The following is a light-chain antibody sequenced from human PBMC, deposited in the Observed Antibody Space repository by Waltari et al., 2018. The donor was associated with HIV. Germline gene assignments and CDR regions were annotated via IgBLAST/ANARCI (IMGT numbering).Light chain of an antibody. J-gene: IGLJ1*01. Sequence: QSALTQPASVSGSPGQSITISCTGTSSDVGGYNYVSWYQQHPGKAPKLMIYEVSNRPAGVSSRFSGSKPGNTASLTISGLQAEDEADYYCSSYTSSSLYVFGTGTKVTVL. CDR2: EVS. CDR1: SSDVGGYNY. CDR3: SSYTSSSLYV. V-gene: IGLV2-14*01.